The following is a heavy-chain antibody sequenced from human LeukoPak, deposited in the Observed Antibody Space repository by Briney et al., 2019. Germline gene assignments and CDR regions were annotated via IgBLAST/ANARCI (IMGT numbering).Heavy chain of an antibody. V-gene: IGHV4-34*01. J-gene: IGHJ5*02. D-gene: IGHD5-18*01. CDR1: GGSFSGYY. CDR3: ATVDTAMVSIDP. Sequence: PSETXSLTCAVYGGSFSGYYWSWIRQXPGKGLEWIGEINHSGSTNYNPSLKSRVTISVDTSKNQFSLKLSSVTAADTAVYYCATVDTAMVSIDPWGQGTLVTVSS. CDR2: INHSGST.